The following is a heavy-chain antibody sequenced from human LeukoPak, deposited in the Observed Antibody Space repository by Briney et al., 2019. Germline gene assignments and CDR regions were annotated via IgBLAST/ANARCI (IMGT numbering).Heavy chain of an antibody. V-gene: IGHV3-30-3*01. Sequence: GRSLRLSCAASGFTFSSYAMHWVRQAPGKGLEWVAVISYDGSNKYYADSVKGRFTISRDNSKNTLYLQMNSLRAEDTAVYYCARDSRSIAARHNWFDPWGRGTLVTVSS. CDR3: ARDSRSIAARHNWFDP. CDR2: ISYDGSNK. CDR1: GFTFSSYA. J-gene: IGHJ5*02. D-gene: IGHD6-6*01.